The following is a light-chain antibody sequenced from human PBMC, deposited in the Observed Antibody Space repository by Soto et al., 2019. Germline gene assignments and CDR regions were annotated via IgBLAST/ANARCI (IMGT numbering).Light chain of an antibody. CDR2: EVT. J-gene: IGLJ2*01. V-gene: IGLV2-8*01. Sequence: QYALTQPPSASGSLGQSVTISCTGTSSDVGGYNYVSWHQQHPGKAPKVTIYEVTKRPPGVPDRFSGSKSGNTASLTVSGLQAEDEADYYCSSFAGGGNPVLLGGGTQLTVL. CDR1: SSDVGGYNY. CDR3: SSFAGGGNPVL.